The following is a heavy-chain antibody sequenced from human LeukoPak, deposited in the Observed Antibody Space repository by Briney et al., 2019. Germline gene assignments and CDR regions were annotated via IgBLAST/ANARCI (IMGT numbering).Heavy chain of an antibody. D-gene: IGHD3-16*01. V-gene: IGHV4-34*01. CDR3: ARDLGGFGDV. Sequence: SETLSLTCAVYGGSFSGYYRSWIRQPPGKGLEWIGEINHSGSTNYNPSLKSRVTVSVDTSKNQFSLKLSSVTAADTAVYYCARDLGGFGDVWGKGTTVTVSS. CDR2: INHSGST. CDR1: GGSFSGYY. J-gene: IGHJ6*04.